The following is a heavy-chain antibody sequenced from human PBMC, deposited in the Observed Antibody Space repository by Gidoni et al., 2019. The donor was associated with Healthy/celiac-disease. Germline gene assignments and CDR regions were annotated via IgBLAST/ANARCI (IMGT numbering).Heavy chain of an antibody. V-gene: IGHV3-15*07. CDR1: GFTFSNAR. CDR2: IKSKTDGGTT. J-gene: IGHJ4*02. CDR3: TTDTETYYYDSSGYPFDY. Sequence: EVQLVESGGGLVKPGGSLRLSCAASGFTFSNARLNWVRQPPGKGLAWVGRIKSKTDGGTTDYAAPVKGRFTISRDDSKNTLYLQMNSLKTEDTAVYYCTTDTETYYYDSSGYPFDYWGQGTLVTVSS. D-gene: IGHD3-22*01.